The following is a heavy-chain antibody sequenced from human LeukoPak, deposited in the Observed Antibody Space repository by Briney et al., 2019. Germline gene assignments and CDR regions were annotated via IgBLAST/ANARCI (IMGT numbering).Heavy chain of an antibody. CDR3: ARDAPMTTVTYYYYMDV. D-gene: IGHD4-11*01. V-gene: IGHV3-11*04. CDR1: GFTFSDYY. CDR2: ISSSGSTI. Sequence: GGSLRLSCAASGFTFSDYYMSWIRQAPGKGLEWVSYISSSGSTIHYADSVKGRFTISRDNAKNSLYLQMNSLRAEDTAVYYCARDAPMTTVTYYYYMDVWGKGTTVTVSS. J-gene: IGHJ6*03.